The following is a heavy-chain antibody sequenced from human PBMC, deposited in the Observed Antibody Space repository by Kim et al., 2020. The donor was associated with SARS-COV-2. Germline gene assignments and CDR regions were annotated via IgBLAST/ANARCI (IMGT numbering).Heavy chain of an antibody. V-gene: IGHV1-2*02. J-gene: IGHJ4*02. D-gene: IGHD6-6*01. CDR3: APTARAKYYFDY. Sequence: ASVKVSCKAFGYTFTGYYMHWVRQAPGQGLEWMGWINPNSGGANYAQKFQGRVTMTRDTSISTAYMELSRLISDDTAVYYCAPTARAKYYFDYWGQGTLVTVSS. CDR1: GYTFTGYY. CDR2: INPNSGGA.